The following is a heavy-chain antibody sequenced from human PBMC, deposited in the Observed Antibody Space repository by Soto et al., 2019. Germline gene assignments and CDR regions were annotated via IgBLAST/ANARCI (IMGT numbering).Heavy chain of an antibody. V-gene: IGHV3-30*18. D-gene: IGHD3-3*01. Sequence: QVQLVESGGGVVQPGRSLRLSCAASGFTFSSYGMHWVRQAPGKGLEWVASISFEGTNKYYGDSVKGRVTISRDNSNDRLYLQMSSLTVEDTAIYYCAKDRHYVFWSGFFYDSWGQGTLVTVHS. CDR2: ISFEGTNK. J-gene: IGHJ5*01. CDR1: GFTFSSYG. CDR3: AKDRHYVFWSGFFYDS.